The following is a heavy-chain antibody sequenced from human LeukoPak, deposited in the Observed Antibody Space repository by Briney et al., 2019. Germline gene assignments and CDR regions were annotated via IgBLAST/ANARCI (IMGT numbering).Heavy chain of an antibody. CDR3: AKEWQRLDAAPEYYYYGMDV. J-gene: IGHJ6*04. D-gene: IGHD6-25*01. Sequence: GGSLRLSCAASGFTFSSYAMSWVRQAPGKGLEWVSAISGSGGSTYYADSVKGRFTISRDNSKNTLYLQMNSLRAEDTAVYYCAKEWQRLDAAPEYYYYGMDVWGKGTTVTVSS. CDR2: ISGSGGST. V-gene: IGHV3-23*01. CDR1: GFTFSSYA.